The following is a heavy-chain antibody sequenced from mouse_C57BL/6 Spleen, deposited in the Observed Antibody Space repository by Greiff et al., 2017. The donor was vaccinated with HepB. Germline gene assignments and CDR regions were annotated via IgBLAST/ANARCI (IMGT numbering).Heavy chain of an antibody. Sequence: EVKVVESGGGLVKPGGSLKLSCAASGFTFSSYAMSWVRQTPEKRLEWVATISDGGSYTYYPDNVKGRFTISRDNAKNNLYLQMSHLKSEDTAMYYCARDNDYDPYYYAMDYWGQGTSVTVSS. CDR3: ARDNDYDPYYYAMDY. CDR1: GFTFSSYA. J-gene: IGHJ4*01. D-gene: IGHD2-4*01. V-gene: IGHV5-4*01. CDR2: ISDGGSYT.